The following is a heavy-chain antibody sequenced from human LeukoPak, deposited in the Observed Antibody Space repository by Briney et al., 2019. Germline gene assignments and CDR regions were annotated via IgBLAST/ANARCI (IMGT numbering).Heavy chain of an antibody. Sequence: PGGSLRLSCAVSGFTFSSYWMTWVRQAPGKGLEWVASIKEDGSEKYYEDSVKGRFTIFRDNAKNSLYLQMNSLRAEDTAVYYCARDHHPSYYLPDYWGQGTLVTVSS. CDR1: GFTFSSYW. CDR2: IKEDGSEK. V-gene: IGHV3-7*04. D-gene: IGHD1-26*01. CDR3: ARDHHPSYYLPDY. J-gene: IGHJ4*02.